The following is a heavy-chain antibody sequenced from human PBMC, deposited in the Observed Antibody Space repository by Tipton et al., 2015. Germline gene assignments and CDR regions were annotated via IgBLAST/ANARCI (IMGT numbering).Heavy chain of an antibody. CDR2: MFAGGNT. D-gene: IGHD3-9*01. V-gene: IGHV3-53*01. Sequence: SLRLSCAASGFTVNTKYIHWVRQAPGKRLEWVALMFAGGNTIYADSVKGRFTISRDNSQNTLYLQMNSLRVEDTAVYYCACQDYDILTRDYQTVDYWGQGTLVTVSS. CDR3: ACQDYDILTRDYQTVDY. CDR1: GFTVNTKY. J-gene: IGHJ4*02.